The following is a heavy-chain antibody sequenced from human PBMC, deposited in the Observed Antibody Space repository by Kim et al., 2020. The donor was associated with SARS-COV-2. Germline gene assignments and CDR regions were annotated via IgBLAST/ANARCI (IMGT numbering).Heavy chain of an antibody. CDR2: TA. CDR3: ASDSSSCLDY. D-gene: IGHD6-13*01. Sequence: TANSAKKVQGRVTITADESTSTAYMELSSLRSEDTAVYYCASDSSSCLDYWGQGTLVTVSS. J-gene: IGHJ4*02. V-gene: IGHV1-69*01.